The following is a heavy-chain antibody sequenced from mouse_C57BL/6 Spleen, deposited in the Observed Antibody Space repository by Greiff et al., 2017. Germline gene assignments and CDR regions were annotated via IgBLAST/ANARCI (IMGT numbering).Heavy chain of an antibody. J-gene: IGHJ1*03. D-gene: IGHD2-2*01. V-gene: IGHV1-55*01. CDR2: IYPGSGST. CDR1: GYTFTSYW. CDR3: ARNGYDERTREDFDV. Sequence: QVQLQQPGAELVKPGASVKMSCKASGYTFTSYWITWVKQRPGQGLEWIGDIYPGSGSTNYNEKFKSKATLTVDTSSSTAYMQLSSLTSEDSAVYYGARNGYDERTREDFDVWGTGTTVTVSS.